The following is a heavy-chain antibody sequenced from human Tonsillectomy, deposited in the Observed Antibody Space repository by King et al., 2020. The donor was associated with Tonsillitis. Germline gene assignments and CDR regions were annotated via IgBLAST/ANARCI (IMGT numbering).Heavy chain of an antibody. V-gene: IGHV4-34*01. J-gene: IGHJ4*02. CDR2: INHSGST. CDR3: ARGGGYYYDSSGYHYYFDY. CDR1: GGSFSGYY. D-gene: IGHD3-22*01. Sequence: VQLQQWGAGLLKPSETLSLTCAVYGGSFSGYYWSWIRQPPGKGLEWIGEINHSGSTNYNPSFKSRVTISVDTSKNQFSLKLSSVTAADTAVYYCARGGGYYYDSSGYHYYFDYWGQGTLVTVSS.